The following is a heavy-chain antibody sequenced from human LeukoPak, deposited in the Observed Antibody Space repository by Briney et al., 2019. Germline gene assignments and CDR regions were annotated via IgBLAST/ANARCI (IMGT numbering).Heavy chain of an antibody. Sequence: ASVKVSCKTSGYTFTTYDINWVRQATGQGLEWMGWMNPNSGYTGYPQKFQGRVTITSDTSISTAYMKLSSLRSEDTAVYYCARVAGSIDYWGKGTLVTVSS. CDR1: GYTFTTYD. J-gene: IGHJ4*02. D-gene: IGHD6-19*01. CDR2: MNPNSGYT. CDR3: ARVAGSIDY. V-gene: IGHV1-8*03.